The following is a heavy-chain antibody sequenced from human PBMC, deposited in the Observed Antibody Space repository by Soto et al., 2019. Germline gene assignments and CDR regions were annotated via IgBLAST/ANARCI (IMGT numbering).Heavy chain of an antibody. J-gene: IGHJ3*02. D-gene: IGHD6-19*01. V-gene: IGHV4-34*01. CDR1: AGSFSHYY. CDR3: ARGGSSDWQVALDI. CDR2: IKHGGSS. Sequence: QVQQQPWGAGLLKPSETLSLTCTVYAGSFSHYYWNWIRQSPGKGLEWIGKIKHGGSSSYNPSLRSRVSISVAMSKNKFSLKLSSVTAADTAVYDCARGGSSDWQVALDIWGQGTMVPVSS.